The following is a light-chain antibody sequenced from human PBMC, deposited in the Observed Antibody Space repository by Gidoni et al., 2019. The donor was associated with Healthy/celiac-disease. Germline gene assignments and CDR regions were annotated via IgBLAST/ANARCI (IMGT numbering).Light chain of an antibody. CDR3: QKYNSAPQ. V-gene: IGKV1-27*01. CDR1: QGISNY. J-gene: IGKJ1*01. CDR2: AAS. Sequence: DIQMTPSPSSLSASVGDRVTITCRASQGISNYLAWYQQKPGKVPKLLIYAASTLQSGVPSRFSGSGSGTDFTLTISSLQPEDVATYYCQKYNSAPQFGQGTKVEIK.